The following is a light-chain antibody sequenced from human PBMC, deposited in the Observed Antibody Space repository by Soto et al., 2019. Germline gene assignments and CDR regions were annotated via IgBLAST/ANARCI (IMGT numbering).Light chain of an antibody. Sequence: QSVLTQPPSVSGAPGQRITISCTGAGSNIGAGFDVHWYQQLPGTVPKLLIYGNTNRPSGVPDRFSGSRSGASASLAITGLQVEDEANYYCQYYDSILGAVFGGGTKLTV. CDR2: GNT. CDR1: GSNIGAGFD. V-gene: IGLV1-40*01. J-gene: IGLJ2*01. CDR3: QYYDSILGAV.